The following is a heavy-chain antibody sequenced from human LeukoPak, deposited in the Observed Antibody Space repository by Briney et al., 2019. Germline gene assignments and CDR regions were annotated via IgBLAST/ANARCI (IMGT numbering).Heavy chain of an antibody. CDR2: IYYSGST. D-gene: IGHD6-6*01. Sequence: SETLSLTCTVSGGSISSYYWSWIRQPPGKGLEWIGYIYYSGSTNYNPSLKSRVTISVDTSKNQFSLKLSSVTAADTAVYYCARTKQLTRAFDIWGQGTMVTVSS. CDR1: GGSISSYY. J-gene: IGHJ3*02. V-gene: IGHV4-59*08. CDR3: ARTKQLTRAFDI.